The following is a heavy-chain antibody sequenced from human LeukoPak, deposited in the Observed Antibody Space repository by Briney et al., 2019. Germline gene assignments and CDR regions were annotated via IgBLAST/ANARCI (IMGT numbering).Heavy chain of an antibody. D-gene: IGHD6-19*01. CDR1: GFTFNTYA. CDR2: IRRDGSDI. Sequence: GGSLRLSCTASGFTFNTYAMHWVRQAPGKGLEWVAFIRRDGSDIFNADSVKGRFTISRDNSRNTLYLQMNSLTVEDTAVYYCAKDNWLPSSPAVAGLGDWNQGTLVIVSS. CDR3: AKDNWLPSSPAVAGLGD. J-gene: IGHJ4*02. V-gene: IGHV3-30*02.